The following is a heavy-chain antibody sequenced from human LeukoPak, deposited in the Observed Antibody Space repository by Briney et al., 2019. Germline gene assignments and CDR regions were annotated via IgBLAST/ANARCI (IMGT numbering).Heavy chain of an antibody. CDR1: GGTFSSYA. CDR3: ARPGETHCSGGSCPHDAFDI. Sequence: SVKVSCKASGGTFSSYAISWVRRAPGQGLEWMGRIIPILGIANYAQKFQGRVTITADKSTSTAYMELSSLSSEDTAVYYCARPGETHCSGGSCPHDAFDIWGQGTMVTVSS. J-gene: IGHJ3*02. CDR2: IIPILGIA. V-gene: IGHV1-69*04. D-gene: IGHD2-15*01.